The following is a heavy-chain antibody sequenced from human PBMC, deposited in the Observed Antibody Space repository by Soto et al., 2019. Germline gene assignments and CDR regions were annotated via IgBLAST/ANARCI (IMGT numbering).Heavy chain of an antibody. CDR1: GFAFSNSW. CDR3: ARGPYSGSPIDY. J-gene: IGHJ4*02. CDR2: MKEDGTEI. Sequence: HPGGSLRLSCAASGFAFSNSWMSWVRQAPGKGLEWVANMKEDGTEIWYMDSVKGRFTISRDNSKNTLFLQMNSLRVEDTAVYYCARGPYSGSPIDYWGQGTLVTVSS. D-gene: IGHD1-26*01. V-gene: IGHV3-7*01.